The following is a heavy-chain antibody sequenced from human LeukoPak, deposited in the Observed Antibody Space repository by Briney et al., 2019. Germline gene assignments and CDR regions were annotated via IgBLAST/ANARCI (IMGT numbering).Heavy chain of an antibody. CDR3: ARSRPYYMDV. CDR1: GGSFNGYY. J-gene: IGHJ6*03. Sequence: SETLSLTCAVYGGSFNGYYWSWIRQPPGKGLEWIGEINHSGSTNYNPSLKSRVTISVDTSKNQFSLKLSSVTAADTAVYYCARSRPYYMDVWGKGTTVTVSS. CDR2: INHSGST. V-gene: IGHV4-34*01.